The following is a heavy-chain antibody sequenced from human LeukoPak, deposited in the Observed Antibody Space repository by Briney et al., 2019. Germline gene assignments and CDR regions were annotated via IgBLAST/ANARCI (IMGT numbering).Heavy chain of an antibody. Sequence: GGSLRLSXAASGFTFSSYSMNWVRQAPGRGLEWLTYISSGSRTIYYADSVKGRFTISRDNAKNSLYFQMNSLRVDDTAVYYCARESITGDRDFDYWGQGTLITVSS. D-gene: IGHD7-27*01. CDR2: ISSGSRTI. CDR3: ARESITGDRDFDY. V-gene: IGHV3-48*01. J-gene: IGHJ4*02. CDR1: GFTFSSYS.